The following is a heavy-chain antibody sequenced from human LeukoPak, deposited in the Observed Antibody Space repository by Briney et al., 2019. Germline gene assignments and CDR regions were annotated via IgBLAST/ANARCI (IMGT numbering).Heavy chain of an antibody. D-gene: IGHD2-15*01. CDR1: GYSISSGYY. V-gene: IGHV4-38-2*01. J-gene: IGHJ5*02. CDR2: FYHSGSA. CDR3: ARSGVLYWIQA. Sequence: SETLSLTCAVSGYSISSGYYWGWTRQPPGKGLEWIGSFYHSGSAYYNPSPKSRVTISLDTSKNQVSLKLSSVTAADAAVYYCARSGVLYWIQAWGQGTLVTVSS.